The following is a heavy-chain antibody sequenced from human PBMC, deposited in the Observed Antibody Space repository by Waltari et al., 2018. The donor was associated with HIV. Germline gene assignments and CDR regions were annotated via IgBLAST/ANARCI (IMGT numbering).Heavy chain of an antibody. D-gene: IGHD1-1*01. Sequence: QIKRVHVSAEMTQPWTTERECCEASGYAVNTVAINWVRQAPGQGLEWMGWINTKTGNPTYAQAFTGRLVLSLDTSVSTAYLQISSLKAEDTAVYYCARVYHDGNWFDPWGQGTLVTVSS. CDR3: ARVYHDGNWFDP. J-gene: IGHJ5*02. CDR2: INTKTGNP. V-gene: IGHV7-4-1*02. CDR1: GYAVNTVA.